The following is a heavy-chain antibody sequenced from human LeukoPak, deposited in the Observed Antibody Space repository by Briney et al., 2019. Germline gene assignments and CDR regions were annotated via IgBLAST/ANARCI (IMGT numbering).Heavy chain of an antibody. CDR1: GYTFTGYY. Sequence: ASVQVSCQASGYTFTGYYMHWVRQAPGQGLEWMGWINPNSGGTNYAQKFQGRVTMTRDTSINTAYMELSRLRSDDTAVYYCARDKMRIGGYSSSFTMGYWGQGTLVTVSS. V-gene: IGHV1-2*02. CDR3: ARDKMRIGGYSSSFTMGY. J-gene: IGHJ4*02. CDR2: INPNSGGT. D-gene: IGHD6-13*01.